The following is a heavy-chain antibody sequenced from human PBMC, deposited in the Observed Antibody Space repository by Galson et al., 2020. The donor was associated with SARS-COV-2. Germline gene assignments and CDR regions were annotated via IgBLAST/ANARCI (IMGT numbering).Heavy chain of an antibody. CDR3: ARRGLGNWFDP. D-gene: IGHD3-16*01. Sequence: ETSETLSLTCAVSGYSISSGDWWGWIRQPPGKGLEWIGYISYRGNIYHNPSLNSRVTMPVDTSKNQFSLKLTAVTAVDTAVYYCARRGLGNWFDPWGQGTLVTVSS. CDR1: GYSISSGDW. CDR2: ISYRGNI. J-gene: IGHJ5*02. V-gene: IGHV4-28*05.